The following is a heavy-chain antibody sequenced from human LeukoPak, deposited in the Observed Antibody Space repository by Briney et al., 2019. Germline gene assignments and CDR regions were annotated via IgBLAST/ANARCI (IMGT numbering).Heavy chain of an antibody. CDR3: ARVGAWDLQRVFDY. V-gene: IGHV3-7*01. CDR1: GFRFGDYW. Sequence: GGSLRLSRAASGFRFGDYWMTWARHVPGKGLEWVANIKQAGAEKHYAESVEGRFIISRDNAKNSLYLEMDSLKVEDTAVYYCARVGAWDLQRVFDYWGQGTLVTVSS. D-gene: IGHD1-26*01. J-gene: IGHJ4*02. CDR2: IKQAGAEK.